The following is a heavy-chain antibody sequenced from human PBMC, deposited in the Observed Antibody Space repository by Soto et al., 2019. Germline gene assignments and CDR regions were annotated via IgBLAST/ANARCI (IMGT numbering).Heavy chain of an antibody. J-gene: IGHJ6*02. Sequence: EGQLVESGGGLVQPGGSLRLSCAASGFTFGDYWMHWVRQAPGKGLVWVSRINNDGSSTGSADSVKGRFTISRDNAKNTLYRQMNSLRAEDTGVYYCARDSKRGIYYYYGMDVWGQGTTVTVSS. D-gene: IGHD3-16*01. V-gene: IGHV3-74*01. CDR2: INNDGSST. CDR1: GFTFGDYW. CDR3: ARDSKRGIYYYYGMDV.